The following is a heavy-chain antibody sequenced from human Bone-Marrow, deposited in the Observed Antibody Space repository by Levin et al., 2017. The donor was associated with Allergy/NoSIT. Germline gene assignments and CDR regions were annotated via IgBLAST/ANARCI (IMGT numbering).Heavy chain of an antibody. CDR2: IYSGGNT. J-gene: IGHJ4*02. CDR3: ARDQDYFDY. CDR1: GFTVSSNY. Sequence: GESLKISCAASGFTVSSNYMNWVRQAPGRGLEWVSVIYSGGNTYYADSVKGRFTISRDHFKNTLYLQMNSLRVDDTAVYYCARDQDYFDYWGQGTLVTVSS. V-gene: IGHV3-66*01.